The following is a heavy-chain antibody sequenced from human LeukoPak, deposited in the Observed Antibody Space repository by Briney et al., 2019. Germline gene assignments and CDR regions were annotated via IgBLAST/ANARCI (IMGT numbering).Heavy chain of an antibody. CDR3: GXXXXXXSXXXXFDH. CDR1: XTFXXYA. Sequence: XTFXXYAMSWVRRAPGKGGEGVSAIIGSGGSTYXSESVKGGFTISRDNSKNTLYLQMNSRRAEDRAVYYCGXXXXXXSXXXXFDHWGXGXLVTVSS. CDR2: IIGSGGST. J-gene: IGHJ4*02. V-gene: IGHV3-23*01.